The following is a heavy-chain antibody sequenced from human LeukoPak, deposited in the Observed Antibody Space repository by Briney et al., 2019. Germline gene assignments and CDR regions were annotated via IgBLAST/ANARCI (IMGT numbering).Heavy chain of an antibody. D-gene: IGHD6-13*01. J-gene: IGHJ5*02. Sequence: PGGSLRLSCAASGFAFNNYAMTWVRQAPGKGLEWVSTISDGGGATYYADSVKGRFTISKGSSTQTLYLQMNNLRAEDTALYYCAKAIGQKVPAGSRWYDPWGQGTLVTASS. V-gene: IGHV3-23*01. CDR2: ISDGGGAT. CDR3: AKAIGQKVPAGSRWYDP. CDR1: GFAFNNYA.